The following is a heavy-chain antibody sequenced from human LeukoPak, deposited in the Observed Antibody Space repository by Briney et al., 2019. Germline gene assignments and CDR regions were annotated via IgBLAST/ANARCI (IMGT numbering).Heavy chain of an antibody. Sequence: SQTLSLTCTVSGGSVSSGTFHWSWIRLHPGKGLEWIGYIYYSGSTYYNPSLKSRVTISADTSKNQFSLTLGSVSATDTAVYYCVSPRGFSYGYFDYWGQGTLVTVSS. D-gene: IGHD5-18*01. CDR2: IYYSGST. J-gene: IGHJ4*02. V-gene: IGHV4-31*03. CDR3: VSPRGFSYGYFDY. CDR1: GGSVSSGTFH.